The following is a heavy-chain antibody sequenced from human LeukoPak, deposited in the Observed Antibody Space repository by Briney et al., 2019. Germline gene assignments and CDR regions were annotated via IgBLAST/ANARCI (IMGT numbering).Heavy chain of an antibody. D-gene: IGHD3-3*01. CDR1: GGSISSYY. CDR3: ARGTIFGVVMHSYGMDV. V-gene: IGHV4-59*08. Sequence: SETLSLTCTVSGGSISSYYWSWIRQPPGKGLEWIGYIYYSGSTNYNPSLRSRVTISVDTSKNQFSLKLSSVTAADTAVYYCARGTIFGVVMHSYGMDVWGQGTTVTVSS. CDR2: IYYSGST. J-gene: IGHJ6*02.